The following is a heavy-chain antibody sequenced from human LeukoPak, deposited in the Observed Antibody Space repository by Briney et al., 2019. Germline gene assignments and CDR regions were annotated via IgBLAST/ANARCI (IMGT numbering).Heavy chain of an antibody. CDR1: GGSFSGYY. V-gene: IGHV4-34*01. Sequence: SETLSLTCAVFGGSFSGYYRSWIRQSPGKGLEWIGEINHSGTTRYNPSLKSRVTVSVDKSKNQFSLRLSSVTAADTAVYYCARVISAPVYYFDYWGQGTLVTVSS. D-gene: IGHD4/OR15-4a*01. CDR2: INHSGTT. J-gene: IGHJ4*02. CDR3: ARVISAPVYYFDY.